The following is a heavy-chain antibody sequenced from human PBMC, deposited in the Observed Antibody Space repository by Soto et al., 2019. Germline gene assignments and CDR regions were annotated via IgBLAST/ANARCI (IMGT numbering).Heavy chain of an antibody. D-gene: IGHD6-13*01. Sequence: PWASLRLSCAASGFTFSSYAMHWVRQAPGKGLEWVAVISYDGSNKYYADSVKGRFTISRDNSKNTLYLQMNSLRAEDTAVYYCARAVAEAEYDYHYVMDVSGQGTTVIVSS. CDR1: GFTFSSYA. CDR3: ARAVAEAEYDYHYVMDV. CDR2: ISYDGSNK. J-gene: IGHJ6*02. V-gene: IGHV3-30-3*01.